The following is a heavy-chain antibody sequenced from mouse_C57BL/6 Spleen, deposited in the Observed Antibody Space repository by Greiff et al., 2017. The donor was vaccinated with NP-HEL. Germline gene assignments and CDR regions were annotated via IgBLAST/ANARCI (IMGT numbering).Heavy chain of an antibody. CDR1: GYSITSGYY. Sequence: EVQLQQSGPGLVKPSQSLSLTCSVTGYSITSGYYWNWIRQFPGNKLEWMGYISYDGSNNYNPSLKNRISITRDTSKNQFFLKLNSVTTEDTATYYCAISLDYWGQGTTLTVSS. CDR3: AISLDY. J-gene: IGHJ2*01. V-gene: IGHV3-6*01. CDR2: ISYDGSN.